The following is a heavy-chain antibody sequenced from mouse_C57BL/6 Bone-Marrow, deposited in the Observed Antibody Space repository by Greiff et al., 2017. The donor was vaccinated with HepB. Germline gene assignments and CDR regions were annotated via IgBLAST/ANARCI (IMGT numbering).Heavy chain of an antibody. CDR2: ISSGSSTI. CDR3: ARGYYYGSSPFAY. D-gene: IGHD1-1*01. J-gene: IGHJ3*01. Sequence: EVNLMESGGGLVKPGGSLKLSCAASGFTFSDYGMHWVRQAPEKGLEWVAYISSGSSTIYYADTVKGRFTISRDNAKNTLFLQMTSLRSEDTAMYYCARGYYYGSSPFAYWGQGTLVTVSA. CDR1: GFTFSDYG. V-gene: IGHV5-17*01.